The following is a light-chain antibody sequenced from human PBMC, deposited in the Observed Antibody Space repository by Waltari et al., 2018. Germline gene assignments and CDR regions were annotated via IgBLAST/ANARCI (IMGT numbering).Light chain of an antibody. V-gene: IGLV1-44*01. Sequence: QPILTQPPSASGTPGQQVTLSCSGGCSNIGILTVNWYQPFPGTAPKVLILSNNHRPSGGRARFSGSKSGTSAALAISGLQSDDEDDYYCAAWDGSLNGWVFGGGTRLTVL. CDR1: CSNIGILT. CDR3: AAWDGSLNGWV. CDR2: SNN. J-gene: IGLJ3*02.